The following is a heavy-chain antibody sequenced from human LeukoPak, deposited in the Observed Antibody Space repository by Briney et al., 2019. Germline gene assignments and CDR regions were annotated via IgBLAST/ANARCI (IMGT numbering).Heavy chain of an antibody. CDR2: IYHSGST. CDR1: GASITSYY. V-gene: IGHV4-30-2*01. Sequence: SETLSLTCSVSGASITSYYWSWIRQPPGKGLEWIGYIYHSGSTYYNSSLKSRVTISVDRSKNQFSLKLTSVTAADTAVYYCARLGRYDYFIDYWGQGTLVTVSS. D-gene: IGHD3-16*01. J-gene: IGHJ4*02. CDR3: ARLGRYDYFIDY.